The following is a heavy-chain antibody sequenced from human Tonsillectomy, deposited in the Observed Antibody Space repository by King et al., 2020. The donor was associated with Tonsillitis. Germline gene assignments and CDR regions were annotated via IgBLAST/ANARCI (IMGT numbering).Heavy chain of an antibody. V-gene: IGHV4-34*01. Sequence: VQLQQWGAGLLKPSETLSLTCAVYGGSFSGYYWSWIRQPPGKGLEWIGEINHSGSTNYNPSLKSRVTISVDTSKNPFSLKLSSVTAADTAVYYCAGGEDIEEVPAPNLMSWFDPGAREPWSPSPQ. CDR2: INHSGST. D-gene: IGHD2-2*01. CDR3: AGGEDIEEVPAPNLMSWFDP. J-gene: IGHJ5*02. CDR1: GGSFSGYY.